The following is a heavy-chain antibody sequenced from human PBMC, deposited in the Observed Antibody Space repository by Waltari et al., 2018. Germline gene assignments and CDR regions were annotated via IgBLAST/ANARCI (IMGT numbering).Heavy chain of an antibody. J-gene: IGHJ6*02. CDR3: ARQKAPAREYGMDV. D-gene: IGHD1-26*01. CDR2: IYHSGSS. CDR1: GDSIRSGYY. V-gene: IGHV4-38-2*01. Sequence: QVQLQESGPGLVKTSETLSLTCGVSGDSIRSGYYWAWIRQPPGKGLEWIGSIYHSGSSYDNASLKSRVTISIDKSKNEVTLKVTSVTAADTAVYYCARQKAPAREYGMDVWGQGTTVTVSS.